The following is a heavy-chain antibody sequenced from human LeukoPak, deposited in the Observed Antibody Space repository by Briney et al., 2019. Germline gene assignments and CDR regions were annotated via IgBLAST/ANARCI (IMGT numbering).Heavy chain of an antibody. Sequence: GRSLRLSCAASGFTFSSYAMHWVRQAPGKGLEWVAVISYDGSNKYYADSVKGRFTISRDNSKNTLYLQMNSLRAEDTAVYYCARGGVVVAAPEDYWGQGTLVTVSS. CDR1: GFTFSSYA. V-gene: IGHV3-30*04. CDR3: ARGGVVVAAPEDY. J-gene: IGHJ4*02. D-gene: IGHD2-15*01. CDR2: ISYDGSNK.